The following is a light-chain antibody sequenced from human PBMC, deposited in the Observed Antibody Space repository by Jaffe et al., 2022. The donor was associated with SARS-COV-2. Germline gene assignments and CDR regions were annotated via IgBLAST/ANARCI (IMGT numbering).Light chain of an antibody. CDR3: SSYAGSSTLVI. Sequence: QSALTQPASVSGSPGQSITISCTGSSSDVGRYNYVSWYQHHPGKAPKLIICDVSDRPSGVSNRFSGSKSGNTASLTISGLRTEDEADYYCSSYAGSSTLVIFGGGTRVTVL. J-gene: IGLJ2*01. CDR2: DVS. CDR1: SSDVGRYNY. V-gene: IGLV2-14*03.